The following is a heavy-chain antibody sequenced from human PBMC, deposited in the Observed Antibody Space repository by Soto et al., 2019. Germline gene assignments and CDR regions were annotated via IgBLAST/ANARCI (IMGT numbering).Heavy chain of an antibody. V-gene: IGHV1-69*13. CDR1: GGTFSSYA. Sequence: SVKVSCKASGGTFSSYAISWVRQAPRQGLEWMGGIIPIFGTANYAQKFQGRVTITADESTSTAYMELSSLRSEDTAVYYCASYATVTTARLWYFDLWGRGALVTVSA. J-gene: IGHJ2*01. CDR2: IIPIFGTA. D-gene: IGHD4-17*01. CDR3: ASYATVTTARLWYFDL.